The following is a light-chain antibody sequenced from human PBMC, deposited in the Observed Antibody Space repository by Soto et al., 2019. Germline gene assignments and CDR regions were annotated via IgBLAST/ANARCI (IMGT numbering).Light chain of an antibody. CDR1: QSVSSSY. CDR2: GAS. J-gene: IGKJ1*01. V-gene: IGKV3-20*01. Sequence: EIVLTQSPGTLSLSPGERATLSCRASQSVSSSYLAWYQQKPGQAPGLLIHGASNRATGIPDRFSGSGSGTDFTLTITRLEPEDFAVYYCQQYGGSPRTFGQGTKVDIK. CDR3: QQYGGSPRT.